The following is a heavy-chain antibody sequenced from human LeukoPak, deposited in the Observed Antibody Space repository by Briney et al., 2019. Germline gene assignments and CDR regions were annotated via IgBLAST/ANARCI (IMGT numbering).Heavy chain of an antibody. D-gene: IGHD2-15*01. Sequence: GGSLRLSCAASGFTLSSYGMNWVRQAPGKGLEWVSYISSSTSTITYADSVRGRFTISRDNAENSLYLQMNSLRAEDTAVYYCAREVVALDYWGQGTLVSVSS. CDR2: ISSSTSTI. J-gene: IGHJ4*02. CDR1: GFTLSSYG. CDR3: AREVVALDY. V-gene: IGHV3-48*01.